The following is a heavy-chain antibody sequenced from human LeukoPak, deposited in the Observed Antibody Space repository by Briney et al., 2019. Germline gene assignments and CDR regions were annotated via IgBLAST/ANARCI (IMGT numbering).Heavy chain of an antibody. CDR3: TTAVNTKDLDY. CDR1: GFTFSNAW. D-gene: IGHD4-17*01. Sequence: GGSLRLSCAASGFTFSNAWMSWVRQAPGKGLEWVGRIKSKVDGGTTDYAAPVKGRFTISRDDSKDTLYLQMTSLKTEDAGVYYCTTAVNTKDLDYWGQGTLVTVSS. V-gene: IGHV3-15*01. CDR2: IKSKVDGGTT. J-gene: IGHJ4*02.